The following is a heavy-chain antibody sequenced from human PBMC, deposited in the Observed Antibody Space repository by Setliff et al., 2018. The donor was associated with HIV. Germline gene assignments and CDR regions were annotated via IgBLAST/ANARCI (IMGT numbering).Heavy chain of an antibody. CDR1: GGTFSSYA. V-gene: IGHV1-69*05. Sequence: ASVKVSCKASGGTFSSYAISWVRQAPGQGLEWMGGIIPSGNPTSYAQKFQGRLTMTRDTSTNTAYMELSSLRSEDTAVYYCAKDIPGPAITSGRIKNWFDPWGEGTLVTVSS. J-gene: IGHJ5*02. CDR3: AKDIPGPAITSGRIKNWFDP. D-gene: IGHD6-19*01. CDR2: IIPSGNPT.